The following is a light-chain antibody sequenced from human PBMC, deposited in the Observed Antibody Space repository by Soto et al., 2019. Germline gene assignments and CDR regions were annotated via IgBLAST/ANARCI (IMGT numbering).Light chain of an antibody. CDR3: QQYNNWPPVT. V-gene: IGKV3-15*01. Sequence: EIVMTQSPATLSVSPGERATLSCRASQSVSSNLAWYQQKPGQAPRLLIYGADTRATGIPARFRGHGSGTEFTPTISGLQSEDFGVYYCQQYNNWPPVTFGGGTKVEIK. CDR1: QSVSSN. CDR2: GAD. J-gene: IGKJ4*01.